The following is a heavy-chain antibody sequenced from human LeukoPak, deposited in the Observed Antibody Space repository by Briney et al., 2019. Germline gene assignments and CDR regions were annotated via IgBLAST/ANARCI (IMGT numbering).Heavy chain of an antibody. Sequence: GESLKISCRGSGYSFSTYWVGWVRQMPGKGLEWMGIMYPGDSDTRYSPSFQGQFTFSADKSISTAYLQWSSLKASDTAMYYCARRDGYNMGAFDIWGQGTMVTVSS. V-gene: IGHV5-51*03. D-gene: IGHD5-24*01. CDR2: MYPGDSDT. CDR1: GYSFSTYW. J-gene: IGHJ3*02. CDR3: ARRDGYNMGAFDI.